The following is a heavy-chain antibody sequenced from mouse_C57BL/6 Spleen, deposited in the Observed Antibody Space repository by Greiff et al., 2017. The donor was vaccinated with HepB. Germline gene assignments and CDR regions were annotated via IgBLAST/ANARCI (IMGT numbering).Heavy chain of an antibody. CDR3: ARGGYDAMDY. D-gene: IGHD3-1*01. CDR1: GYTFTDYY. V-gene: IGHV1-26*01. CDR2: INPNNGGT. J-gene: IGHJ4*01. Sequence: EVQLQQSGPELVKPGASVKISCKASGYTFTDYYMNWVQQSHGKSLEWIGDINPNNGGTSYNQKFKGKATLTVDKSSSTAYMELRSLTSEDSAVYYCARGGYDAMDYWGQGTSVTVSS.